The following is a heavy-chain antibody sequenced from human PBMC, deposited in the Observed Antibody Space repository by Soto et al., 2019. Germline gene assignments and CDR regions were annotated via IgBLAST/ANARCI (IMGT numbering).Heavy chain of an antibody. CDR2: INNDGSGT. V-gene: IGHV3-74*01. CDR1: GITLSHFW. Sequence: ELQLMESGGGSVHPGGSLRLSCPASGITLSHFWMHWVRQAPGKGLVWVARINNDGSGTSYADFAKGRFTISKDDAKNTLYLQMNSLRAEDTSLYYCTTAFEHWGRGTLVTVSS. J-gene: IGHJ4*02. CDR3: TTAFEH.